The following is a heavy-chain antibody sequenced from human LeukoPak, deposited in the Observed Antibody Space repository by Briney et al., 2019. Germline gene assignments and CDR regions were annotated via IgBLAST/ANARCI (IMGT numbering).Heavy chain of an antibody. J-gene: IGHJ2*01. D-gene: IGHD2-21*02. CDR2: IYYSGST. CDR3: ARDGGLAYCGGDCYRHWYFDL. V-gene: IGHV4-59*01. CDR1: GGSISSYY. Sequence: PSETLSLTCTVSGGSISSYYRSWIRQPPGKGLEWIGYIYYSGSTNYNPSLKSRVTISVDTSKNQFSLKLSSVTAADTAVYYCARDGGLAYCGGDCYRHWYFDLWGRGTLVTVSS.